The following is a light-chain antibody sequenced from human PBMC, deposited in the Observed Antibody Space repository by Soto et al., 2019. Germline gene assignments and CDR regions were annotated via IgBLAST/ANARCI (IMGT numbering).Light chain of an antibody. V-gene: IGLV8-61*01. CDR3: VLYMGSGIWV. CDR2: NTN. Sequence: QAVVTQEPSFSVSPGGTVTLTCGLRSGSVSAANYPTWSQQAPGQAPRALIYNTNIRSSGVPDRFSGSILGKKAALTITGAQAHDESNYYCVLYMGSGIWVFGGGTKVTVL. J-gene: IGLJ3*02. CDR1: SGSVSAANY.